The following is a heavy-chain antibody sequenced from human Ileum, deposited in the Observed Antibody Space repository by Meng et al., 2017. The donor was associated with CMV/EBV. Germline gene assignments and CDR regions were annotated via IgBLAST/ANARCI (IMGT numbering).Heavy chain of an antibody. CDR1: GGTFGSYK. D-gene: IGHD3-10*01. CDR2: ITPNSGGT. CDR3: ARAEDFYGSGTPYYY. Sequence: ASVKVSCKPSGGTFGSYKISWVRQAPGQGLEWMGWITPNSGGTNYAQKFRGRVAMTRDTSISTAYMELSGLTSDDTAVYYCARAEDFYGSGTPYYYWGQGTLVTVSS. V-gene: IGHV1-2*02. J-gene: IGHJ4*02.